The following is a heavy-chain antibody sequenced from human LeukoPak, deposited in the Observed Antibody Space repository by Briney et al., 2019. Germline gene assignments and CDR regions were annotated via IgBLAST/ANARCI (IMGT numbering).Heavy chain of an antibody. CDR1: GYTFTSYG. D-gene: IGHD2-15*01. V-gene: IGHV1-18*01. CDR2: ISAYNGNT. Sequence: ASVKVSCKASGYTFTSYGISWVRQAPGQGLEWMGWISAYNGNTNYAQKLQGRVTMTTDTSTSTAYMELRSLRSDRTAVYHCARASSFGWLTRNEAAYWGQGTLVTVSS. J-gene: IGHJ4*02. CDR3: ARASSFGWLTRNEAAY.